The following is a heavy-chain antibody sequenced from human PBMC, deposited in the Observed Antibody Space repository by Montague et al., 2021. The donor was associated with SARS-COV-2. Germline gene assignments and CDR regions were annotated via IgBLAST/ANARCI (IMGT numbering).Heavy chain of an antibody. CDR2: IYYSGKS. V-gene: IGHV4-39*01. CDR3: ASPQPYYDLLTGNPFDV. J-gene: IGHJ3*01. CDR1: GGSVSGGTYY. Sequence: SETLSLTCTVSGGSVSGGTYYWGWIRQPPGKGLEWIGSIYYSGKSDYNPFLKSRATIFVDTSKNQFSLQLSSVTAADTAVYYCASPQPYYDLLTGNPFDVWGQGTMVTVSS. D-gene: IGHD3-9*01.